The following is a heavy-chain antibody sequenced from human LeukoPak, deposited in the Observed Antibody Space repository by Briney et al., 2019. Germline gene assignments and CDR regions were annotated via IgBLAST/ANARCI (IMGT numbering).Heavy chain of an antibody. J-gene: IGHJ4*02. CDR2: INHSGST. Sequence: SETLSLTCAVYGGPFSGYYWSWIRQPPGKGLEWIGEINHSGSTNYNPSLKSRVTISVDTSKNQFSLKLSSVTAADTAVYYCARGIVGAPDYWGQGTLVTVSS. D-gene: IGHD1-26*01. V-gene: IGHV4-34*01. CDR3: ARGIVGAPDY. CDR1: GGPFSGYY.